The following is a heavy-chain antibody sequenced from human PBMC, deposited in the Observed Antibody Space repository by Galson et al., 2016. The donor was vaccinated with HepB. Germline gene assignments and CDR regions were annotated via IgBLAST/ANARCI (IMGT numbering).Heavy chain of an antibody. D-gene: IGHD3/OR15-3a*01. J-gene: IGHJ4*02. Sequence: SVKVSCKASGFTFTNYNIHWVRQAPGQGLEWVGRIDRSGDGTRYAQKFQGRVTMTRDTSTSTVYMELNSLTFEDTAVYYCARGDWGRAGESYWGQGTLVTVSS. CDR2: IDRSGDGT. CDR3: ARGDWGRAGESY. V-gene: IGHV1-46*01. CDR1: GFTFTNYN.